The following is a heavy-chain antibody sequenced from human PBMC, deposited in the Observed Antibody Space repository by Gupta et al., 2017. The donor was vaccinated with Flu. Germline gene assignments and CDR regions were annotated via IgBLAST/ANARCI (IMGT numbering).Heavy chain of an antibody. CDR1: GGSISSYY. CDR2: IYYSGST. Sequence: HVQLQESGPGLVKPSETLSITCTVFGGSISSYYWSCIRQPPGKGLEWIGDIYYSGSTNYNPSLKSRVTISVDTSKNQFSLKLSSVTAADTAVYYCARDVAAAGKEYFDYWGQGTLVTVSS. CDR3: ARDVAAAGKEYFDY. J-gene: IGHJ4*02. V-gene: IGHV4-59*01. D-gene: IGHD6-13*01.